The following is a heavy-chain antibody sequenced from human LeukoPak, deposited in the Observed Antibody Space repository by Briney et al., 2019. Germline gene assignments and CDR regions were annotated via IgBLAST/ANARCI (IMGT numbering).Heavy chain of an antibody. J-gene: IGHJ4*02. CDR3: ATREWELLGFDY. D-gene: IGHD1-26*01. CDR2: FDPEDGET. CDR1: GYTLTELS. Sequence: GASVKVSCKVSGYTLTELSMHWVRQAPGKGLEWMGGFDPEDGETIYAQKFQGRVTMTEDTSTDTAYMGLSSLRSEDTAVYYCATREWELLGFDYWGQGTLVTVSS. V-gene: IGHV1-24*01.